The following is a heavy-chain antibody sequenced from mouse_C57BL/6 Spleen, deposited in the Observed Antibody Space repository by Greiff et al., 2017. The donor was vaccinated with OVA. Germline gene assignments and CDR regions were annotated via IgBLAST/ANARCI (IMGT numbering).Heavy chain of an antibody. D-gene: IGHD1-1*01. V-gene: IGHV2-2*01. CDR3: ASLMITTTYYAMDY. CDR2: IWSGGST. Sequence: VKLQESGPGLVQPSQSLSITCTVSGFSLTSYGVHWVRQSPGKGLEWLGVIWSGGSTDYNAAFISRLSISKDNSKSQVFFKMNSLQADDTAIYYCASLMITTTYYAMDYWGQGTSVTVSS. J-gene: IGHJ4*01. CDR1: GFSLTSYG.